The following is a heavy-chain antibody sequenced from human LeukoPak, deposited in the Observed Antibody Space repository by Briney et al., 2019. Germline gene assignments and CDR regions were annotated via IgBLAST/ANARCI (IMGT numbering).Heavy chain of an antibody. D-gene: IGHD2-2*01. V-gene: IGHV1-18*01. CDR1: GYTFTSYG. Sequence: GASVKVSCKASGYTFTSYGISWVRQAPGQGLEWMGWISAYNGNTNYAQKLQGRVTMTTDTSTSTAYVELRSLRSDDTAVYYCARDWEDIVVVPAAAKALDPWGQGTLVTVSS. CDR2: ISAYNGNT. J-gene: IGHJ5*02. CDR3: ARDWEDIVVVPAAAKALDP.